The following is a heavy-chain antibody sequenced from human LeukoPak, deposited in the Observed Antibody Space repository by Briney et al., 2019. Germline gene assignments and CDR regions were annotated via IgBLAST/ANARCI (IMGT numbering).Heavy chain of an antibody. CDR2: IYTSGST. J-gene: IGHJ5*02. CDR1: GGSISSYY. D-gene: IGHD3-10*01. V-gene: IGHV4-4*07. Sequence: SETLSLTCTVSGGSISSYYWSWIRQPAGKGLEWIGRIYTSGSTNYNPSLKSRVTMSVDTSKNQFSLKLSSVTAADTAVYYCASNYYGSGQNWFDPWGQGTLVTVSS. CDR3: ASNYYGSGQNWFDP.